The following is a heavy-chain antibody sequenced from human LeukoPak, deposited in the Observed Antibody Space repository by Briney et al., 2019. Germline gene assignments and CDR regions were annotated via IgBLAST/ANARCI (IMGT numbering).Heavy chain of an antibody. CDR3: ARDWARMVRGVIIRLSNGMDV. V-gene: IGHV3-48*04. J-gene: IGHJ6*02. Sequence: GGSLRLSCAASGFTFSSYSMNWVRQAPGKGLEWVSYISSSSSTIYYADSVKGRFTISRDNAKNSLYLQMNSLRAEDTAVYYCARDWARMVRGVIIRLSNGMDVWGQGTTVTVSS. D-gene: IGHD3-10*01. CDR2: ISSSSSTI. CDR1: GFTFSSYS.